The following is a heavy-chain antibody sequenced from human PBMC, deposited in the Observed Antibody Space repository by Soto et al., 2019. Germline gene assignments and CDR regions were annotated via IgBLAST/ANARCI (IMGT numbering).Heavy chain of an antibody. CDR3: GRPVTGSGHIDY. CDR1: GLTLSDQY. J-gene: IGHJ4*02. D-gene: IGHD3-9*01. V-gene: IGHV3-72*01. Sequence: EVQLVESGGGLVQPGGSLRLSCEASGLTLSDQYMDWVRQAPGKGLEWVGRTSDKRNSYTTEYAASVKGRFTISRDDSKNSLYLQMNSLKSEDTAVYLCGRPVTGSGHIDYWGRGTLVTVSS. CDR2: TSDKRNSYTT.